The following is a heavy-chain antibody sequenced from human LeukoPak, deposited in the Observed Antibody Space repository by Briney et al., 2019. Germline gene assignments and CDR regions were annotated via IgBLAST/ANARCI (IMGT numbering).Heavy chain of an antibody. J-gene: IGHJ6*03. CDR2: MSPSGSS. D-gene: IGHD3-22*01. CDR3: ARGRQDVNMILVVMVGVSYYLDV. V-gene: IGHV4-34*01. Sequence: SETLSLTCAVYGGSFSDYYWTWIRQTPGKGLEWIGEMSPSGSSNYNPSLKSRVTISVDTSKNQFSLKLRSVTAADTAVYYCARGRQDVNMILVVMVGVSYYLDVWSKGTTVTVS. CDR1: GGSFSDYY.